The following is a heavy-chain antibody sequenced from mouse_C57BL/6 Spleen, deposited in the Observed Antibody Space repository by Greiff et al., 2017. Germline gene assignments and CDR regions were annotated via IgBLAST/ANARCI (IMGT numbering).Heavy chain of an antibody. Sequence: QVQLQQPGAELVKPGASVKMSCKASGYTFTSYWITWVKQRPGQGLEWIGQIYPGDGDTNYNGKFKGKATLTADKSSSTAYMQLSSLTSEDSAVYFCARRDRSGYDFDYWGQGTTLTVSS. CDR1: GYTFTSYW. V-gene: IGHV1-80*01. D-gene: IGHD3-2*02. J-gene: IGHJ2*01. CDR2: IYPGDGDT. CDR3: ARRDRSGYDFDY.